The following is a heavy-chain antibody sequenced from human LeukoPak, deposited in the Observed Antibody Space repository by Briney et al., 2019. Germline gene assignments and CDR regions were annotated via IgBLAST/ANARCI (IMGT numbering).Heavy chain of an antibody. CDR1: GYTLTELS. V-gene: IGHV1-24*01. Sequence: ASVKVSCKVSGYTLTELSMHWVRQAPGKGLEWMGGLDPEDGETIYAQKFQGRVTMTEDTSTDTAYMELSSLRSEDTAVYYCATFGIVVVTPDAFDIWGQGTMVTVSS. CDR2: LDPEDGET. D-gene: IGHD3-22*01. J-gene: IGHJ3*02. CDR3: ATFGIVVVTPDAFDI.